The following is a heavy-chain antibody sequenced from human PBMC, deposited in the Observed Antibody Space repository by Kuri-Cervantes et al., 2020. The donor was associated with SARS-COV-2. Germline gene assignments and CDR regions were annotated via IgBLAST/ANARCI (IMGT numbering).Heavy chain of an antibody. CDR3: APRASSGYYYAGIDY. D-gene: IGHD3-22*01. CDR2: ISGSGGST. J-gene: IGHJ4*02. CDR1: GFTFSSYA. V-gene: IGHV3-23*01. Sequence: GESLKISCAASGFTFSSYAMSWVRQAPGKGLEWVSAISGSGGSTYYADSVEGRFTISRDNSKNTLYLQMNSLRAEDTAVYYCAPRASSGYYYAGIDYWGQGTLVTVSS.